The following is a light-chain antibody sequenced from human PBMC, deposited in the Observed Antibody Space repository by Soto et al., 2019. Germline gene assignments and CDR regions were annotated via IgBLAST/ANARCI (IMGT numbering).Light chain of an antibody. CDR1: QVISNY. CDR2: DAS. CDR3: QKYTSASLT. Sequence: DIQMTQSPSSLSASVGDRVTITCRASQVISNYLAWYQQKPGKVPILLIYDASTLQSGVPSRFSGSGSGTDFTLTIISLQPEDFATYYCQKYTSASLTFGGGTKVEIK. J-gene: IGKJ4*01. V-gene: IGKV1-27*01.